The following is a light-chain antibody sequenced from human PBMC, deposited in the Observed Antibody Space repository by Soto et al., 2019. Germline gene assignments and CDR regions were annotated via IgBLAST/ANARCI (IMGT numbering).Light chain of an antibody. Sequence: AIRMTSSAASLSASTGDRVTINIRASQGISSYLAWYQQKPGKAPKLLIYDASSLESGVPQRFSGSGSGTEFTLTISSLQTDDFSTYYCQPYHSYWTFGQGTKVDI. CDR3: QPYHSYWT. CDR2: DAS. V-gene: IGKV1-8*01. J-gene: IGKJ1*01. CDR1: QGISSY.